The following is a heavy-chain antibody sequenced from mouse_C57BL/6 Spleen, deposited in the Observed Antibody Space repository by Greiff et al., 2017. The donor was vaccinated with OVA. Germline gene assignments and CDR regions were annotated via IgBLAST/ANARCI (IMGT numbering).Heavy chain of an antibody. CDR1: GYTFPGYW. V-gene: IGHV1-9*01. J-gene: IGHJ2*01. D-gene: IGHD2-4*01. CDR2: ILPGSGST. Sequence: VQLQQSGAELMKPGASVKLSCKATGYTFPGYWIEWVKQRSGHGLEWIGEILPGSGSTNYNEKFKGKATFTADTSSNTAYMQRSRLTTEDSAIYYGERSRYEYDGYGYFDYWGQGTTLTVSS. CDR3: ERSRYEYDGYGYFDY.